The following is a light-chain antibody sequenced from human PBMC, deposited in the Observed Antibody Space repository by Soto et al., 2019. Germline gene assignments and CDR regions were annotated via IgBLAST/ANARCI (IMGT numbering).Light chain of an antibody. CDR2: GNG. J-gene: IGLJ1*01. CDR3: QSYDSSLSGSEV. V-gene: IGLV1-40*01. Sequence: QSVLTQPPSVSGAPGQRVTISCTGSSSNIGAGHDVHWYQHLPGTAPKLLIYGNGNRPSGVPDRFSGSKSGTSASLAITGLQAEDEADYYGQSYDSSLSGSEVFGTGTKLTVL. CDR1: SSNIGAGHD.